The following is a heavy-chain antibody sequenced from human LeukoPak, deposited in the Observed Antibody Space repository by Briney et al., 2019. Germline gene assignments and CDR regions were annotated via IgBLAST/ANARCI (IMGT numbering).Heavy chain of an antibody. V-gene: IGHV3-23*01. J-gene: IGHJ4*02. CDR1: GFTFSNYA. CDR3: ARDPRVAGT. D-gene: IGHD6-19*01. CDR2: ITASGGNT. Sequence: AGGSLRLSCEASGFTFSNYAMYWVRQAPGKGLECVSAITASGGNTNYADSVKGRFTISRDNSKNTLYLQMNSLRAEDTALYYCARDPRVAGTWGQGTLVTVSS.